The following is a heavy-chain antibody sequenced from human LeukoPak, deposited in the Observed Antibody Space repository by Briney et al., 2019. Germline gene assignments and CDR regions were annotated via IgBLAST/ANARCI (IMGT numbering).Heavy chain of an antibody. CDR1: GGSISSHY. CDR2: IYYSGST. V-gene: IGHV4-59*11. CDR3: ASNYDSSGYWDYYYMDV. D-gene: IGHD3-22*01. J-gene: IGHJ6*03. Sequence: SETLSLTCTVSGGSISSHYWSWIRQPPGKGLEWIGYIYYSGSTNYNPSLKSRVTISLDTSKNQFSLKLSSVTAADTAVYYCASNYDSSGYWDYYYMDVWGKGTTVTVSS.